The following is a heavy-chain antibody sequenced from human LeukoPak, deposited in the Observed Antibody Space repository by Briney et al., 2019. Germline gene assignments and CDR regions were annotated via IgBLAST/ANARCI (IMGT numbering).Heavy chain of an antibody. CDR3: ARAPSYYDFWSGYFPF. J-gene: IGHJ4*02. D-gene: IGHD3-3*01. CDR2: ISSSSSYI. CDR1: GFTFSSYS. Sequence: GGSLRLSCAASGFTFSSYSMNWVRQAPGKGLEWVSSISSSSSYIYYADSVKGRFTISRDNAKNSLYLQMNSLRAEDTAVYYCARAPSYYDFWSGYFPFWGQGTLVTVSS. V-gene: IGHV3-21*04.